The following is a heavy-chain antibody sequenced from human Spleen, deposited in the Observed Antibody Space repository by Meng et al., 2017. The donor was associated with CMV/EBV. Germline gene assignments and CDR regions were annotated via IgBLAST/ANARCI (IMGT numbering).Heavy chain of an antibody. CDR1: GFSFSGSA. V-gene: IGHV3-73*01. J-gene: IGHJ4*02. CDR3: TLTTVTTYGY. D-gene: IGHD4-17*01. CDR2: IRSKANSYAT. Sequence: GGSLRLSCAASGFSFSGSALHWVRQASGKGLEWVGRIRSKANSYATAYAASVKGRFTISRDDSKNTAYLQMNSLKTEDTAVYYCTLTTVTTYGYWGQGTLVTVSS.